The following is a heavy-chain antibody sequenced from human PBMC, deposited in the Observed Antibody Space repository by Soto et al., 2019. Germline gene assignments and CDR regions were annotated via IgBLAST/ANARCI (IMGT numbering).Heavy chain of an antibody. V-gene: IGHV3-53*01. D-gene: IGHD6-13*01. CDR3: ARIRGWQQLALMMPPQPGPYGYYYYGMDV. CDR2: IYSGGST. CDR1: GFTVSSNY. Sequence: EVQLVESGGGLIQPGGSLRLSCAASGFTVSSNYMSWVRQAPGKGLEWVSVIYSGGSTYYADSVKGRFTISRDNSKNTLYLQMNSLRAEDTAVYYCARIRGWQQLALMMPPQPGPYGYYYYGMDVWGQGTTVTVSS. J-gene: IGHJ6*02.